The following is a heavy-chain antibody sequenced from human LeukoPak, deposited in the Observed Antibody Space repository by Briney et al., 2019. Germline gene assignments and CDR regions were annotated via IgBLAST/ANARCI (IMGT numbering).Heavy chain of an antibody. Sequence: ASVKVSCKASGYTFTGYYMHWVRQAPGQGLEWMGWINPNSGGTNYAQKSQGRVTMTRDTSISTAYMELSRLRSDDTAVYYCARLCSSTSCSPSYWGQGTLVTVSS. D-gene: IGHD2-2*01. J-gene: IGHJ4*02. CDR1: GYTFTGYY. CDR2: INPNSGGT. CDR3: ARLCSSTSCSPSY. V-gene: IGHV1-2*02.